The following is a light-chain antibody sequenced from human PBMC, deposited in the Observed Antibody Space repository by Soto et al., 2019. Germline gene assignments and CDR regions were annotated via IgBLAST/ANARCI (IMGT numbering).Light chain of an antibody. CDR3: SSYTARSTREGV. Sequence: QSALTQPASVSGSPGQSITISCTGTSSDVGGYNSVSGYQQHPGKAPKLMIYYVTIRPSGVSNRFSCSKSGNTASLTISGLHAEDESEYDWSSYTARSTREGVFGTGTKLTVI. CDR1: SSDVGGYNS. CDR2: YVT. V-gene: IGLV2-14*01. J-gene: IGLJ1*01.